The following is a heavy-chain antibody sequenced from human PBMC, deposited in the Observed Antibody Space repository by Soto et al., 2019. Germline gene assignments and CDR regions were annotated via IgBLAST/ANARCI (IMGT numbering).Heavy chain of an antibody. Sequence: EVQLLESGGGLVHPGGSLRLSCAASGLTFSRYAMTWVRQAPGKGLEWISAISGSGDNTYYTDSVKGRFTISRDNSQNTLFIQLTSLKAEDTAVYQCARDQGSIVTQTLDFWGQGTLVSVSS. CDR2: ISGSGDNT. CDR1: GLTFSRYA. CDR3: ARDQGSIVTQTLDF. V-gene: IGHV3-23*01. D-gene: IGHD1-26*01. J-gene: IGHJ4*02.